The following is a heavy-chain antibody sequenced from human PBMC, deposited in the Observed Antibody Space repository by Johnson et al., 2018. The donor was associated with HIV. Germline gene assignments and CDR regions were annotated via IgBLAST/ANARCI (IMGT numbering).Heavy chain of an antibody. V-gene: IGHV3-53*01. CDR1: GFIVSSNC. D-gene: IGHD3-3*01. CDR3: AREQATLFFRASGAAFNI. Sequence: EVQLVESGGGLMQPGGSLRLSCAASGFIVSSNCMTWVRQAPGKGLEWVSVIYSGGSTYYADSVKGRFTISRDNAKNSLYLQMNSLRAEDTAVYYCAREQATLFFRASGAAFNIWGQGTTVTVSS. CDR2: IYSGGST. J-gene: IGHJ3*02.